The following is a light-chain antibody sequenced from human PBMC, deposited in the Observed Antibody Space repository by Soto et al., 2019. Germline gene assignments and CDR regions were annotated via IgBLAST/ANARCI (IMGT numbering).Light chain of an antibody. CDR3: QHYNSYRMGIT. J-gene: IGKJ5*01. Sequence: TQSPSTLSASVGDRVTITCRASQSISSWLAWYQQKPGKAPKLLIYDASSLESGVPSGFSGSGSGTEFTLTISSLQPDDFATYYCQHYNSYRMGITFGQGTRLEIK. V-gene: IGKV1-5*01. CDR1: QSISSW. CDR2: DAS.